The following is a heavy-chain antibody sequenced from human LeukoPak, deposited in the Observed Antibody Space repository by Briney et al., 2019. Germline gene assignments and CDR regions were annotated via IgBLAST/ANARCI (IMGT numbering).Heavy chain of an antibody. V-gene: IGHV3-9*01. Sequence: GGSLRLSCAASGFTFDDYAMHGVRQAPGKGLEWVSGISWNSGSIGYADSVKGRFTISRDNAKNSLYLQMNSLRAEDTALYYCAKDNYYDSSGYYTYWGQGTLVTVSS. J-gene: IGHJ4*02. CDR2: ISWNSGSI. CDR3: AKDNYYDSSGYYTY. D-gene: IGHD3-22*01. CDR1: GFTFDDYA.